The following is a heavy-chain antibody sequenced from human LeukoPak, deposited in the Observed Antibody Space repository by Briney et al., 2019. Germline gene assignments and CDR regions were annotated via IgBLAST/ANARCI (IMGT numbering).Heavy chain of an antibody. D-gene: IGHD5-18*01. V-gene: IGHV4-39*01. CDR2: LYYSGST. CDR1: GSSISSGGYY. J-gene: IGHJ4*02. CDR3: AKIQLWLVNY. Sequence: SQTLSLTCTVSGSSISSGGYYWGWIRQPPGKGLEWIGSLYYSGSTYYNPSLKSRLTISVDTSKNQFSLKLSSVTAADTAIYYCAKIQLWLVNYWGQGTLVTVSS.